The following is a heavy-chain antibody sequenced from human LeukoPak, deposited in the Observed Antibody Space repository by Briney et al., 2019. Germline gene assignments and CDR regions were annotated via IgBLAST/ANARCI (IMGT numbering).Heavy chain of an antibody. J-gene: IGHJ5*02. CDR2: IYYSGST. CDR3: ARSGLYYGSGSYSLWSNWFDP. D-gene: IGHD3-10*01. CDR1: GGSISSYY. V-gene: IGHV4-59*12. Sequence: SETLSLTCTVSGGSISSYYWSWIRQPPGKGLEWIGYIYYSGSTNYNPSHKSRVTISVDTSKNQFSLKLSSVTAADTAVYYCARSGLYYGSGSYSLWSNWFDPWGQGTLVTVSS.